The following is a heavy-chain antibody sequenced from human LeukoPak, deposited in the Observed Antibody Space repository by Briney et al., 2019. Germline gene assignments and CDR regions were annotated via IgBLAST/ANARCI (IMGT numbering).Heavy chain of an antibody. CDR2: ISGGGDPT. J-gene: IGHJ4*02. V-gene: IGHV3-23*01. Sequence: GGSLRLSCTASGFTFNNYVLSWVRQAPGKGLEWVSAISGGGDPTYYADSVKGRFTISRDNSKNTLYLQMNSLRAEDTAVYYCARDRSASIAVVTAEIDYWGQGTLVTVSS. CDR1: GFTFNNYV. CDR3: ARDRSASIAVVTAEIDY. D-gene: IGHD6-19*01.